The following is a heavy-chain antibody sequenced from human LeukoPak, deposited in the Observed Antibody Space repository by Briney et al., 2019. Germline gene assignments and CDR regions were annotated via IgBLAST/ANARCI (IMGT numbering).Heavy chain of an antibody. CDR3: ARGRGYCSSTSCYTNEARNYYYYYYMDV. J-gene: IGHJ6*03. Sequence: PSETLSLTCAVYGGSFSGYYWSWIRQPPGKGLEWIGEINYSGSTNYNPSLKSRVTISVDTSKNQFSLKLSSVTAADTAVYYCARGRGYCSSTSCYTNEARNYYYYYYMDVWGKGTTVTVSS. V-gene: IGHV4-34*01. CDR2: INYSGST. CDR1: GGSFSGYY. D-gene: IGHD2-2*02.